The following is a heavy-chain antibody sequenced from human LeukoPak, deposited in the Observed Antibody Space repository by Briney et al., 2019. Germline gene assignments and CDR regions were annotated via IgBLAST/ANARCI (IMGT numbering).Heavy chain of an antibody. CDR1: GGSISSYY. Sequence: PSETLSLTCTVSGGSISSYYWSWIRQPAGKGLEWIGRIYTSGSTNYNPSLKSRVTMSVDTSKNQFSLKLSSVTAADTAVYYCASESAHCSSTSCYKYYWGQGTLVTVSS. V-gene: IGHV4-4*07. D-gene: IGHD2-2*02. CDR2: IYTSGST. CDR3: ASESAHCSSTSCYKYY. J-gene: IGHJ4*02.